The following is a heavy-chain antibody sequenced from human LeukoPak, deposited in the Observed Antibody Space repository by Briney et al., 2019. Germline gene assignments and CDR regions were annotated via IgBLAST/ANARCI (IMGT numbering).Heavy chain of an antibody. J-gene: IGHJ3*02. CDR3: ARPTLLDDSSGLDAFDI. V-gene: IGHV4-59*08. CDR2: IYYSGST. Sequence: SSETLSLTCTVSGGSISSYYWSWIRQPPGKGLEWIGYIYYSGSTNYNPSLKSRVTISVDTSKNQFSLKLSSVTAADTAVYYCARPTLLDDSSGLDAFDIWGQGTMVTVSS. D-gene: IGHD3-22*01. CDR1: GGSISSYY.